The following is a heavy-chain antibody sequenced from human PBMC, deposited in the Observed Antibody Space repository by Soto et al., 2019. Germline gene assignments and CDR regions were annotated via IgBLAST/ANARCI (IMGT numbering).Heavy chain of an antibody. CDR3: ASNYDSSGYSNYYYGMDV. V-gene: IGHV5-10-1*01. J-gene: IGHJ6*02. CDR1: GYSFTSYW. CDR2: IDPSDSYT. Sequence: GESLKISCKGSGYSFTSYWISWVRQMPGKGLEWMGRIDPSDSYTNYSPSFQGHVTISADKSISTAYLQWSSLKASDTAMYYCASNYDSSGYSNYYYGMDVWGQGTTVTVSS. D-gene: IGHD3-22*01.